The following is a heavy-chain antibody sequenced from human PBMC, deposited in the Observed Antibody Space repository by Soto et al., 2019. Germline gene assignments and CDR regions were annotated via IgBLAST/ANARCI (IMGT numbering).Heavy chain of an antibody. J-gene: IGHJ3*01. CDR3: ARARWYDAFDV. CDR1: GFFISSGNY. CDR2: IFHGGNT. V-gene: IGHV4-38-2*01. D-gene: IGHD2-15*01. Sequence: SETLSLTCAVSGFFISSGNYWGWIRKPPGKGLEWIGSIFHGGNTYYNPPLKSRVTISVDMSKNQFSLKLNSVTAADTAVYYCARARWYDAFDVWGQGTVVTVSS.